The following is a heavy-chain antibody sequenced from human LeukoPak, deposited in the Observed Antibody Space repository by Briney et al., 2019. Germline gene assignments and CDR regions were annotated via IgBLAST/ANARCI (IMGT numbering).Heavy chain of an antibody. D-gene: IGHD3-10*01. Sequence: SQTLSLTCTVSGGSISSGSYYWGWIRQPPGKGLERIGSIYYSGSTYYNPSLKSRVTISVDTSKNQFSLKLSSVTAADTAVYYCARGSRLLWFGEPHMPVDYWGQGTLVTVSS. J-gene: IGHJ4*02. CDR1: GGSISSGSYY. CDR2: IYYSGST. CDR3: ARGSRLLWFGEPHMPVDY. V-gene: IGHV4-39*01.